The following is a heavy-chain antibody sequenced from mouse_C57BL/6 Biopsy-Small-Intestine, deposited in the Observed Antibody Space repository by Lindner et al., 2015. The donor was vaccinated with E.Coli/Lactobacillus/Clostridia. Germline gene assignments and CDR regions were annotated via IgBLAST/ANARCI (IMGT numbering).Heavy chain of an antibody. D-gene: IGHD2-14*01. CDR3: VRVGIGVANTPPFDY. Sequence: SVKVSCKASGYTFINYYIHWVRQAPGQGLEWMGWVNPNSGDTMFAQNFQGRVTLTRDTSITTAYMELSRLTSDDTAVYFCVRVGIGVANTPPFDYWGQGTLVTVSS. V-gene: IGHV1-84*02. CDR1: GYTFINYY. J-gene: IGHJ4*01. CDR2: VNPNSGDT.